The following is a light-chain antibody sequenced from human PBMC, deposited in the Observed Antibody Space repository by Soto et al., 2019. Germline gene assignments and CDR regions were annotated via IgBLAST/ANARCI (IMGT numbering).Light chain of an antibody. J-gene: IGKJ4*01. V-gene: IGKV3-15*01. CDR2: GAF. Sequence: ERVLTQSPATMSVSPGETATRSCRATQSVSSNLAWYQQKPGQGPRLLSYGAFTKDTGIQDRRSGRGPGTEFPLAITSLQSDDFAVYYCQQYKKCPPLTFGGGTKVEI. CDR3: QQYKKCPPLT. CDR1: QSVSSN.